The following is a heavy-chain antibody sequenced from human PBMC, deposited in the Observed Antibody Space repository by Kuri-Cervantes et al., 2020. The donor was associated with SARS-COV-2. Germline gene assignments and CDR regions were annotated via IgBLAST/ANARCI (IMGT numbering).Heavy chain of an antibody. CDR2: IYHSGCT. D-gene: IGHD4-11*01. V-gene: IGHV4-38-2*02. J-gene: IGHJ4*02. CDR1: GHSISSGYY. CDR3: ARTVTTTPDY. Sequence: GSLRLSCTVFGHSISSGYYWGWIRQPPGKGLEWIGSIYHSGCTYYNPSLKSRVTISVDTSKNQFSLKLSSVTAADTAVYYCARTVTTTPDYWGQGTLVTVSS.